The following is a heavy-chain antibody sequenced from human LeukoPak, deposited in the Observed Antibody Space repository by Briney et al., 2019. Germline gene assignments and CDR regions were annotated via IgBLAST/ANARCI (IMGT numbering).Heavy chain of an antibody. CDR1: GGSISSYY. J-gene: IGHJ4*02. D-gene: IGHD3-16*01. V-gene: IGHV4-34*01. CDR2: INHSGST. CDR3: ARVRYDYVKVDY. Sequence: SETLSLTCTVSGGSISSYYWSWIRQPPGKGLEWIGEINHSGSTYYNPSLKSRVTISVDTSKNQFSLKLTSVTAADTAVYYCARVRYDYVKVDYWGQGTLVTVSS.